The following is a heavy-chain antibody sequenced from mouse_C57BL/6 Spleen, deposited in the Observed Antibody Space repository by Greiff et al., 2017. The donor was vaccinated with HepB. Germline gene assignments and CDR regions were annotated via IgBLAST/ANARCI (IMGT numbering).Heavy chain of an antibody. CDR1: GFTFSDYG. CDR3: ARNYGSSYLDY. Sequence: EVQLVESGGGLVKPGGSLKLSCAASGFTFSDYGMHWVRQAPETGLEWVAYISSGSSTIYYADTVKGRFTISRDNAKNTLFLQMTSLRSEDTAMYYCARNYGSSYLDYWGQGTTLTVSA. D-gene: IGHD1-1*01. J-gene: IGHJ2*01. CDR2: ISSGSSTI. V-gene: IGHV5-17*01.